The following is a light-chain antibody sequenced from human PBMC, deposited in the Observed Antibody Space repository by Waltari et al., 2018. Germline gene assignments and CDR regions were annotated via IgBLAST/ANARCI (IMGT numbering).Light chain of an antibody. J-gene: IGKJ4*01. CDR1: QSVTNY. V-gene: IGKV3-11*01. CDR3: QQRRDWLLT. Sequence: DIVLTQSPAILSLSPGERASLSCRASQSVTNYLAWYQQKPGQAPRLLIYDTSNRATGIPARFSGSGFGTDFTLTISSLEPEDFAVYYCQQRRDWLLTFGGGTKVEIK. CDR2: DTS.